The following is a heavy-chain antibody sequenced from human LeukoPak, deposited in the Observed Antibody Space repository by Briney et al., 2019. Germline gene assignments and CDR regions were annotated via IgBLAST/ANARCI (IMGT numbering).Heavy chain of an antibody. CDR3: ARSPYYDSSGYYLPVSSGPYYYYGMDV. CDR1: GYSFTSYW. V-gene: IGHV5-51*01. CDR2: IYPGDSDT. Sequence: GESLKISCKGSGYSFTSYWIGWVRQMPGKGLEWMGIIYPGDSDTRYSPSFQGQVTISADKSISTAYLQWSSLKASDTAMYYCARSPYYDSSGYYLPVSSGPYYYYGMDVWGQGTTVTVSS. D-gene: IGHD3-22*01. J-gene: IGHJ6*02.